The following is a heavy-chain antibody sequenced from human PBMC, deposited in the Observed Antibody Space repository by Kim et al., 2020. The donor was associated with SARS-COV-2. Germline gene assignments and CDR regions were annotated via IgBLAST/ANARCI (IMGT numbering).Heavy chain of an antibody. J-gene: IGHJ4*02. D-gene: IGHD2-15*01. CDR3: AREGRMYYFDY. V-gene: IGHV3-30-3*01. Sequence: KKHDADSVRGRFTISRDNSKNTLYLQINSMRADDAAVYFCAREGRMYYFDYWGQGTLVTVSS. CDR2: KK.